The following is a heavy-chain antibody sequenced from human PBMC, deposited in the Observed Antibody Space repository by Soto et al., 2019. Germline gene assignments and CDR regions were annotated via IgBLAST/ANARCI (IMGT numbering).Heavy chain of an antibody. CDR1: GGSFRNYY. CDR3: KREERFPRSWFDP. D-gene: IGHD3-10*01. J-gene: IGHJ5*02. V-gene: IGHV4-34*01. CDR2: VNHSGEA. Sequence: SETLSLTCGVYGGSFRNYYWIWVRQPPGKGLEWIGEVNHSGEATYNPSLQSRITISLDTSNNQFSLKMTSVTAADTAMYFCKREERFPRSWFDPWGQGTQVTVSS.